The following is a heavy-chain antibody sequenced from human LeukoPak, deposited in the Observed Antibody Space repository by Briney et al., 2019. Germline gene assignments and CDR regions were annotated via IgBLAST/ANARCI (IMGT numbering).Heavy chain of an antibody. CDR3: AKDRAVTGMGGLGY. Sequence: GGSLRLSCAASGFTFSSFGMHWVRQAPGKGLEWVAFIRYDGSNKYYADSVKGRFTISRDNSKNTMYLQMNSLRAEDTTVYYCAKDRAVTGMGGLGYWGQGTLVTVSS. V-gene: IGHV3-30*02. CDR2: IRYDGSNK. J-gene: IGHJ4*02. CDR1: GFTFSSFG. D-gene: IGHD6-19*01.